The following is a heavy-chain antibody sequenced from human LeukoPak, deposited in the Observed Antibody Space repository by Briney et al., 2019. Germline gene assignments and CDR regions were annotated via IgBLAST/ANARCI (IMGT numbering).Heavy chain of an antibody. CDR1: GYTLTELS. J-gene: IGHJ4*02. Sequence: RGASVKVSCKVSGYTLTELSMHWVRQAPGKGLEWMGGFDPEDGETIYAQKFQGRVTMATDTSTSTAYMELRSLRSDDTAVYYCARSRTGTTGFDYWGQGTLVTVSS. V-gene: IGHV1-24*01. CDR2: FDPEDGET. D-gene: IGHD1-14*01. CDR3: ARSRTGTTGFDY.